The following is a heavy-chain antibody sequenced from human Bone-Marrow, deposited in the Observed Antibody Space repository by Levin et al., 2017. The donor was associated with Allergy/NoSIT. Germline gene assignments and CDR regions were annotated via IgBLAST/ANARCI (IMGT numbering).Heavy chain of an antibody. J-gene: IGHJ4*02. CDR2: ISYDGSNK. V-gene: IGHV3-30-3*01. CDR3: ARDQKRYCSGGSCYSFDY. Sequence: GGSLRLSCAASGFTFSSYAMHWVRQAPGKGLEWVAVISYDGSNKYYADSVKGRFTISRDNSKNTLYLQMNSLRAEDTAVYYCARDQKRYCSGGSCYSFDYWGQGTLVTVSS. D-gene: IGHD2-15*01. CDR1: GFTFSSYA.